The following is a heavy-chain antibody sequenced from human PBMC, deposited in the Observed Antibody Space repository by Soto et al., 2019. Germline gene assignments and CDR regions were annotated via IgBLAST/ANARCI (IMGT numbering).Heavy chain of an antibody. J-gene: IGHJ6*03. CDR2: IYYSGST. CDR1: GGSISSSSYY. V-gene: IGHV4-39*01. D-gene: IGHD2-2*01. Sequence: PSETLSLTCPVSGGSISSSSYYWGWIRQPPGKGLEWIGSIYYSGSTYYNPSLKSRVTISVDTSKNQFSLKLSSVTAADTAVYYCASTSLDYYYYYMDVWGKGTTVTVSS. CDR3: ASTSLDYYYYYMDV.